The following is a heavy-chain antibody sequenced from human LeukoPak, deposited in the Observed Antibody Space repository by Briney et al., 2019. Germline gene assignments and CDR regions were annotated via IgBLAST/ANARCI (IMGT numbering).Heavy chain of an antibody. CDR2: IYTSGST. CDR3: ARESRPGRPYGAFDP. CDR1: GGSINNYY. V-gene: IGHV4-4*07. Sequence: SETLSLTCTVSGGSINNYYWSWIRQPAGKGLEWIGRIYTSGSTNYNPSLKSRVTMSVDTSKNQFSLKLSSVTAADTAVYYCARESRPGRPYGAFDPWGQGTLVTVSS. J-gene: IGHJ5*02. D-gene: IGHD3-10*01.